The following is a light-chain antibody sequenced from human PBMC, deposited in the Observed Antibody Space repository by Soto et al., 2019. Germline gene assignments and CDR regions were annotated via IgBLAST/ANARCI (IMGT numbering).Light chain of an antibody. Sequence: DIQMTQSPSTLSASVGDRVTITCRASQSISSWLAWYQQKPGKAPKLLIYKASSLERGVPSRFSGSGSGTEFTLTISSLQPDDFAAYYCQQYNSYPYTFGQGTKLESK. V-gene: IGKV1-5*03. CDR3: QQYNSYPYT. CDR2: KAS. CDR1: QSISSW. J-gene: IGKJ2*01.